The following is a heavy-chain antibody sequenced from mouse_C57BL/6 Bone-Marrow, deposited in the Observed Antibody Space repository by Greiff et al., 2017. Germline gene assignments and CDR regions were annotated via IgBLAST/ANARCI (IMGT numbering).Heavy chain of an antibody. Sequence: EVQRVESGGGLVQPKGSLQLSCAASGFTFHTYALHWVRQAPGRGLEWVARIRSKSSNYATYYADSVKDRFTISRDDSQGMLYLQMNNLKTEDTAMYYSYSYWGQGTLVTVSA. CDR2: IRSKSSNYAT. V-gene: IGHV10-3*01. CDR1: GFTFHTYA. J-gene: IGHJ3*01. CDR3: YSY.